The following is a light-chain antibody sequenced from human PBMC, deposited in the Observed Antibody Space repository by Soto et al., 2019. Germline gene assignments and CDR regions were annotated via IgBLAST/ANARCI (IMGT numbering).Light chain of an antibody. CDR1: QSVSSN. CDR2: GAS. J-gene: IGKJ1*01. Sequence: EIVMTQSPATLSVSPGERATLSCRASQSVSSNLARYQQKPGQAPRLLIYGASTRATGIPARFSGSGSGTEFTLTISSLQSEDFAVYYCQQYNNWPPTWTFGQGT. V-gene: IGKV3-15*01. CDR3: QQYNNWPPTWT.